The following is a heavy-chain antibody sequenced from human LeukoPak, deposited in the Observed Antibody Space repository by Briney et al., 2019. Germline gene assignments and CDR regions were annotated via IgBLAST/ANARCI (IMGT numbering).Heavy chain of an antibody. J-gene: IGHJ5*02. V-gene: IGHV4-34*01. CDR3: ARDRTMFNWFDP. D-gene: IGHD3-10*02. CDR1: GGSFSGYY. Sequence: SSETLSLTCAVYGGSFSGYYWSWIRQPPGKGLEWIGEINHSGSTNYNPSLKSRVTISVDTSKNQFSLKLSSVTAADTAVYYCARDRTMFNWFDPWGQGTLVTVSS. CDR2: INHSGST.